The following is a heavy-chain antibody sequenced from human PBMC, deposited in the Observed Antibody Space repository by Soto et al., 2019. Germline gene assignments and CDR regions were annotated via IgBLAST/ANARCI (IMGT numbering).Heavy chain of an antibody. J-gene: IGHJ6*02. D-gene: IGHD3-10*01. CDR2: INYSGRTT. CDR3: VNQRGSAKTYYYNMDV. CDR1: GFSFNTYA. V-gene: IGHV3-23*01. Sequence: EVQLLESGGGLVQPGGSLRLSCETSGFSFNTYAMTWVRQAPGMGLEWVAVINYSGRTTFHAQSVKGRFTISRDNYRNTVFLQMDSLRAEDTAVYYCVNQRGSAKTYYYNMDVWGLGTTVIVSS.